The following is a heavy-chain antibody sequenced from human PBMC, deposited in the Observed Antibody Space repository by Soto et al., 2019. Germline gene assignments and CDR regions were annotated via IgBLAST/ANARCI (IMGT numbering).Heavy chain of an antibody. D-gene: IGHD3-10*01. Sequence: ASVKVSCKASGYTFTSYVISWLRQAPGQGLEWMGWINVYNGNTKYAQKVQGRVTMTTDTSTSTAYMELRSLRSDDTAVYYCARGVGSGSYYNQYNWFDPWGQGTLVTVS. CDR2: INVYNGNT. CDR3: ARGVGSGSYYNQYNWFDP. J-gene: IGHJ5*02. CDR1: GYTFTSYV. V-gene: IGHV1-18*01.